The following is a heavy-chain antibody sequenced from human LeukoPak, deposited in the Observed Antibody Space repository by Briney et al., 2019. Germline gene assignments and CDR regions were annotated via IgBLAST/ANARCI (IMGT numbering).Heavy chain of an antibody. CDR3: ARVAEAAAFDS. Sequence: GGSLRLSCAASEFTFSSYSTTWVRQAPGKGLEWVSSISGNSRYIYYADSMRGRFTISRDNAKNSLYLQMNSLKPEDTAVYYCARVAEAAAFDSWGQGTLVTVSS. D-gene: IGHD6-13*01. CDR1: EFTFSSYS. J-gene: IGHJ4*02. CDR2: ISGNSRYI. V-gene: IGHV3-21*06.